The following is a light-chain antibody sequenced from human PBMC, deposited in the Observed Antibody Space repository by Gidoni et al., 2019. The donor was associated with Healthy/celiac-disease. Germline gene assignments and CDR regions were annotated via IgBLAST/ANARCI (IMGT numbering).Light chain of an antibody. Sequence: DIQMTQSPSSLSVSVGDRVTITCRASQSISSYLNWYQQKPGKAPKLLIYTASSLQSGVPSRFSGSGSGTDFTLTISSLQPEDFANYDGQQSYSNPKAFGQGTKVEIK. J-gene: IGKJ1*01. V-gene: IGKV1-39*01. CDR2: TAS. CDR3: QQSYSNPKA. CDR1: QSISSY.